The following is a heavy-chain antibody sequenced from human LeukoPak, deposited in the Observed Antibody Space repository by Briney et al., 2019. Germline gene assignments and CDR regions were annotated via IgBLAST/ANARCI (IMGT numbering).Heavy chain of an antibody. CDR2: ISGDGGSA. Sequence: GGSLRLSCVASGFTFHDYAMSWVRQVPGKGLEWVSLISGDGGSASYAGSVKGRFTISRDNSKNSLCLQMNSLRTEDTAFYYCAKASSGSSSRPVDYWGQGTLVTVSS. CDR3: AKASSGSSSRPVDY. D-gene: IGHD3-10*01. V-gene: IGHV3-43*02. J-gene: IGHJ4*02. CDR1: GFTFHDYA.